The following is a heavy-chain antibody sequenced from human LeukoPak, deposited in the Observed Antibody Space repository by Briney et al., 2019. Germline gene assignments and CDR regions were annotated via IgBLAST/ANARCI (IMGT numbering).Heavy chain of an antibody. V-gene: IGHV4-34*01. D-gene: IGHD3-3*01. J-gene: IGHJ3*02. CDR2: INQSGST. CDR1: GGSFSGYC. CDR3: ARGHPDFWSGYYRPFGAFDI. Sequence: PSETLSLTCAVYGGSFSGYCWSWIRQPPGKGLEWIGEINQSGSTNYNPSLKSRVTISVDTSKNQFSLKLSSVTAADTAVYYCARGHPDFWSGYYRPFGAFDIWGQGTMVTVSS.